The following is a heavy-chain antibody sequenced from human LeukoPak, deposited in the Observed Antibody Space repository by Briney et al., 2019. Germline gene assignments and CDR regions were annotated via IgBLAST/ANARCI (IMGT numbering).Heavy chain of an antibody. D-gene: IGHD3-22*01. CDR2: ISYDGSNK. Sequence: GRSLRLSCAASGFTFSSYAMHWVRQAPGKGLEWVVVISYDGSNKYYADSVKGRFTISRDNSKNTLYLQMNSLRAEDTAVYYCARALSYYDSSGYLDLDYWGQGTLVTVSS. J-gene: IGHJ4*02. CDR3: ARALSYYDSSGYLDLDY. V-gene: IGHV3-30-3*01. CDR1: GFTFSSYA.